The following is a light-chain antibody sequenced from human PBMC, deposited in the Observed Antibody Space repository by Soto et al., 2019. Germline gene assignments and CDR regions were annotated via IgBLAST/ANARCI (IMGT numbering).Light chain of an antibody. CDR2: EVS. Sequence: QSALTQPASVSGSPGQSITISCVGGYNSVSWYQQHPGKAPKLMIYEVSNRPSGVSNRLSGSKSGNTASLTISGLQAEDEADYYCCSYTTSNTLDVVFGGGTQLTVL. CDR1: GGYNS. J-gene: IGLJ2*01. V-gene: IGLV2-14*01. CDR3: CSYTTSNTLDVV.